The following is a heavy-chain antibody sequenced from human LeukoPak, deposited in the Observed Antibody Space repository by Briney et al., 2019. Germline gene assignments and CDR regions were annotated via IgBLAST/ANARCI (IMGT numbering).Heavy chain of an antibody. CDR3: ARGEYDAPPFTY. D-gene: IGHD3-16*01. V-gene: IGHV4-61*02. Sequence: SETLSLTCTVSGGSIRGGNYFWSWIRQPAGKGLEWIGRIHNSGNTNYNPSLKSRLTISLDTSKNQFSLRLTSLPPADTALYFCARGEYDAPPFTYWGQGTLVPVSS. CDR2: IHNSGNT. CDR1: GGSIRGGNYF. J-gene: IGHJ4*02.